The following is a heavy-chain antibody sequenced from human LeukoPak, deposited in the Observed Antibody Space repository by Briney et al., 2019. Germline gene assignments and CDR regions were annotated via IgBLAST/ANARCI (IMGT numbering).Heavy chain of an antibody. Sequence: ASVKVSCKASGYTFTGYYMHWVRQAPGQGLEWMGRINPKSGGTNYAQEFQGRVTMTRDTSINTAYMELSRVRSDDTAVYYCAISTSPYVIEVWTNGPLDYWGQGTLVTVSS. J-gene: IGHJ4*02. CDR1: GYTFTGYY. D-gene: IGHD3-22*01. CDR3: AISTSPYVIEVWTNGPLDY. V-gene: IGHV1-2*06. CDR2: INPKSGGT.